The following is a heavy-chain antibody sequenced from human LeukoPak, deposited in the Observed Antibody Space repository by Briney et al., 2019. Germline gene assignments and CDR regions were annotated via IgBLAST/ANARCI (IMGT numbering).Heavy chain of an antibody. V-gene: IGHV3-23*01. D-gene: IGHD6-13*01. J-gene: IGHJ4*02. CDR3: TREGYSSSWSFFDY. CDR2: ISGSGGST. Sequence: GGTLRLSCAASGFTFSSYGMSWVRQAPGKGLEWVSAISGSGGSTYYADSVKGRFTISRDNSKNTLYLQMNSLKTEDTAVYYCTREGYSSSWSFFDYWGQGTLVTVSS. CDR1: GFTFSSYG.